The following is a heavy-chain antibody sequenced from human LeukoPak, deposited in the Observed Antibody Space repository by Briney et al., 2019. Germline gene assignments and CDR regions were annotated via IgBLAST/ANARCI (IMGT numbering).Heavy chain of an antibody. Sequence: KTSETLSLTCAVYSGSFSGYYWSWIRQPPGKGLEWIGEINHSGSTNYNPSLKSRVTISVDTSKNQFSLKLSSVTAADTAVYYCASAPIVGATTFDYWGQGTLVTVSS. J-gene: IGHJ4*02. CDR2: INHSGST. D-gene: IGHD1-26*01. V-gene: IGHV4-34*01. CDR1: SGSFSGYY. CDR3: ASAPIVGATTFDY.